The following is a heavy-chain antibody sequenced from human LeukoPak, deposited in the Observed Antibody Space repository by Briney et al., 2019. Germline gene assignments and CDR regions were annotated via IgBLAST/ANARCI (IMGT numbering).Heavy chain of an antibody. J-gene: IGHJ4*02. CDR1: GFTFSRYW. D-gene: IGHD2-8*01. CDR2: IKQDGSEK. V-gene: IGHV3-7*01. CDR3: ARVSCTNGVCYGFDY. Sequence: GGSLRLSCAASGFTFSRYWISWVRQAPGKGLEWVANIKQDGSEKYYVDSVKGRFTISRDNAKSSLYLQMNSLRGEDTAVYYCARVSCTNGVCYGFDYWGQGTLVTVSS.